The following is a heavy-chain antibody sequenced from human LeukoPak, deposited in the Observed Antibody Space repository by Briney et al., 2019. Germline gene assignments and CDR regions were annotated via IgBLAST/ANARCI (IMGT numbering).Heavy chain of an antibody. CDR1: GGSMRRYY. CDR3: ARHPRIQLRIDN. D-gene: IGHD5-18*01. J-gene: IGHJ4*02. V-gene: IGHV4-59*08. Sequence: PSETLSLTCTVSGGSMRRYYWSWIRQPPGKGLEWIGYVYDNGITSYNPSLKSRVTISADTSKNQFSLNLISVTAADTAVYFCARHPRIQLRIDNWGQGTLVTVSS. CDR2: VYDNGIT.